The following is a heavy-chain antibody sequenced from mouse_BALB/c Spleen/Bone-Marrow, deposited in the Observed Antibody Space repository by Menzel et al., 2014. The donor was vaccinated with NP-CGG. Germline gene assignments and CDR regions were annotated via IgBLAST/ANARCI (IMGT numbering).Heavy chain of an antibody. D-gene: IGHD2-1*01. CDR2: ICAGGST. Sequence: VKLMESGPGLVPPSQNLSITCTVSGFSLTSYGVHWVRQPPGKGLEWLGIICAGGSTNYKSALKSRLGISKDNSKSQVFLKMNSLQTDDTAMYYCARDRRDYGKAWYFDVWGAGTTVTVSS. V-gene: IGHV2-9*02. CDR3: ARDRRDYGKAWYFDV. J-gene: IGHJ1*01. CDR1: GFSLTSYG.